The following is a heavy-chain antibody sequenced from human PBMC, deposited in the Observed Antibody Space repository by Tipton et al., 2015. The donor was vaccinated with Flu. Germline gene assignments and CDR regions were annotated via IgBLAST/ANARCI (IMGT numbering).Heavy chain of an antibody. CDR3: ARAGRGGYNSRAS. Sequence: GSLRLSCAASGFAFSIDWMSWVRQAPGKGLEWVANIKEDGSQKYYVDSVRGRFTISRDNGKSLVYLQMDSLRVEDTATYYCARAGRGGYNSRASWGQGTQVIVAS. J-gene: IGHJ4*02. CDR2: IKEDGSQK. D-gene: IGHD5-24*01. V-gene: IGHV3-7*01. CDR1: GFAFSIDW.